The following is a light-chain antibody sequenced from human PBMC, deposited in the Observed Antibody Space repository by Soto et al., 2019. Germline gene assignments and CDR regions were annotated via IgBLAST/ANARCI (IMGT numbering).Light chain of an antibody. Sequence: EIVLTQSPATLSLSPGETATLSCRASQSISSYLAWYQQKPGQAPRLLIYNAFNRAAGVPARFSGSGSGTDFTLTISSLEPEDFAVYYCQQRSNWPQFTFGPGTKVD. V-gene: IGKV3-11*01. CDR2: NAF. CDR1: QSISSY. CDR3: QQRSNWPQFT. J-gene: IGKJ3*01.